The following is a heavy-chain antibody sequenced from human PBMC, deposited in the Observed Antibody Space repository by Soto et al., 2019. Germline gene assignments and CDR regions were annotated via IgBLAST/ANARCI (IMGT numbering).Heavy chain of an antibody. V-gene: IGHV3-33*01. J-gene: IGHJ6*02. D-gene: IGHD1-26*01. Sequence: QVHLVESGGGVVQPGRSLRLSCAASGFNFSDNGMHWVRQAPGKGLEWVALIWFDGRAQRYADSVKGRFTISRDNSKNTLYLQMDTLRAEDTAVYYCASQSYSRPMDVWGQGTTVTVSS. CDR3: ASQSYSRPMDV. CDR2: IWFDGRAQ. CDR1: GFNFSDNG.